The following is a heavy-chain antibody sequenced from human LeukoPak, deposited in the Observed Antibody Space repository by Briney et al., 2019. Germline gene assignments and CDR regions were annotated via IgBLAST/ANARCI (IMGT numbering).Heavy chain of an antibody. Sequence: PSETLSLTCTVSGGSISSSSSCYWGWIRQPPGKGLEWIGSIFYNGDTYYNPSLKSRVTISVDTSEMQFSLKLTSVTDADTAVYYCGRVQRGNYYYYYMDVWGKGTTAIVSS. J-gene: IGHJ6*03. V-gene: IGHV4-39*01. CDR3: GRVQRGNYYYYYMDV. CDR1: GGSISSSSSCY. CDR2: IFYNGDT.